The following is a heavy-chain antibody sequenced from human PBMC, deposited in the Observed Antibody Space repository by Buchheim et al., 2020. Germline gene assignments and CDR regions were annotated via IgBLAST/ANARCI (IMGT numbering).Heavy chain of an antibody. CDR2: IKEDGNEK. Sequence: EVQLVESGGGLVQPGGSLRLSCAASGFTFSKYWMIWVRQAPGKGLEWVASIKEDGNEKYYVDSLKGRFTISRDNPKNSLSLQMNSLRAEDTAVYYCARDGFSNYIVSFMDVWGKGT. J-gene: IGHJ6*04. D-gene: IGHD4-11*01. CDR1: GFTFSKYW. V-gene: IGHV3-7*01. CDR3: ARDGFSNYIVSFMDV.